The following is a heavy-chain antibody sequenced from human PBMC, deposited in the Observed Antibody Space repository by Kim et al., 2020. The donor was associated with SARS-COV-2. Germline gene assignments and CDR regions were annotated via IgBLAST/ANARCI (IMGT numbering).Heavy chain of an antibody. CDR3: ARERFEDYYYYYGMDV. Sequence: PATKGRVTMAVDTSKNQFSLRLGSVTAADTAVYYCARERFEDYYYYYGMDVWGQGTTVTVSS. D-gene: IGHD3-10*01. J-gene: IGHJ6*02. V-gene: IGHV4-4*07.